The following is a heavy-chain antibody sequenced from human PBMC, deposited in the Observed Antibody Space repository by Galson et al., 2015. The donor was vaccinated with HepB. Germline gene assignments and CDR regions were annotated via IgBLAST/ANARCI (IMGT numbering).Heavy chain of an antibody. J-gene: IGHJ5*02. CDR2: ISVYNGNG. CDR1: GYSFSNYA. CDR3: ARARYSTSPTDH. Sequence: SVKVSCKAAGYSFSNYAISWVRQAPGQGLEWMGWISVYNGNGNYAQKFQGRLTMTTDTSTSTTYMELRSPRSDDTAVFYCARARYSTSPTDHWGQGTLVTVSS. V-gene: IGHV1-18*04. D-gene: IGHD2/OR15-2a*01.